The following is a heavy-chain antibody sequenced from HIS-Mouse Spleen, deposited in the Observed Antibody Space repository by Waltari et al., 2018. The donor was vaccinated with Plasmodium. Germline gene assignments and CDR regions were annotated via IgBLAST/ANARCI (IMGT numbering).Heavy chain of an antibody. V-gene: IGHV3-7*01. J-gene: IGHJ2*01. CDR1: GFPFSSYV. Sequence: EVQLVESGGGLVQPGGSLRLSCAASGFPFSSYVMSWVRQAPGKGREWLANIKQDGSEKYYVDSVKGRFTISRDNAKNSLYLQMNSLRAEDTAVYYCASSWYWYFDLWGRGTLVTVSS. CDR2: IKQDGSEK. CDR3: ASSWYWYFDL. D-gene: IGHD6-13*01.